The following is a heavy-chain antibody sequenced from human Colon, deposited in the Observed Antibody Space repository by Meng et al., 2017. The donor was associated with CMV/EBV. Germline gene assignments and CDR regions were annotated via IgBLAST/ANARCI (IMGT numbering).Heavy chain of an antibody. CDR2: IGIVSGKT. V-gene: IGHV1-58*01. CDR3: VRARASEYYYYYGMDV. CDR1: GFTFIESG. J-gene: IGHJ6*02. Sequence: SVKVSCKASGFTFIESGVQWVRQGRGERLEWIGWIGIVSGKTNYAPDFQERVTITRDMSASTVYMELNSLKSEDTAVYYCVRARASEYYYYYGMDVWGQGTTVTVSS. D-gene: IGHD6-6*01.